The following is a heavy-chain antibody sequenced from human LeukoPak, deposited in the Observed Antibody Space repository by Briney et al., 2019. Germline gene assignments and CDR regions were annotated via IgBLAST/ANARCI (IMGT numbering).Heavy chain of an antibody. CDR1: GFTFGDYA. V-gene: IGHV3-49*03. CDR2: IRSKRHGGTT. CDR3: TRGGMSHY. J-gene: IGHJ4*02. Sequence: GGSLRLSCTASGFTFGDYAMNWFRQAPGKGQEWAGFIRSKRHGGTTEYVASVKDRFTISRDDSKSIAYLQMNSLKTEDTAVYYCTRGGMSHYWGQGTLVTVSS.